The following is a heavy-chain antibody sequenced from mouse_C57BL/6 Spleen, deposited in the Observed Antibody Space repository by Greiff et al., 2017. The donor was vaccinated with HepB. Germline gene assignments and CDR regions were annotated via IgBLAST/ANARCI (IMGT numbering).Heavy chain of an antibody. Sequence: QVQLQQPGAELVRPGSSVKLSCKASGYTFTSYWMHWVKQRPIQGLEWIGNIDPSDSETHYNQKFKDKATLTVDKSSSTAYMQLSSLTSEDSAVYYCARGLYGSLFPYWGQGTTLTVSS. J-gene: IGHJ2*01. CDR3: ARGLYGSLFPY. V-gene: IGHV1-52*01. D-gene: IGHD1-1*01. CDR1: GYTFTSYW. CDR2: IDPSDSET.